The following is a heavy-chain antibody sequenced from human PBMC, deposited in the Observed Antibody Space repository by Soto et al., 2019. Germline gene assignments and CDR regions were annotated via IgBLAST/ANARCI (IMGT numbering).Heavy chain of an antibody. V-gene: IGHV3-20*01. J-gene: IGHJ6*03. D-gene: IGHD6-6*01. CDR1: GFTFDDYG. CDR2: INWNGGST. CDR3: ARAMGAPYSSSSHYYYYMDV. Sequence: GGSLRLSCAASGFTFDDYGMSWVRQAPGKGLEWVSGINWNGGSTGYADSVKGRFTISRDNAKNSLYLQMNSLRAEDTALYHCARAMGAPYSSSSHYYYYMDVWGKGTTVTVSS.